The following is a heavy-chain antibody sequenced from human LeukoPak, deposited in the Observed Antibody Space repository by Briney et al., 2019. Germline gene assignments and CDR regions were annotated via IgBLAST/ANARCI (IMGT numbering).Heavy chain of an antibody. CDR2: ISSSSSYI. CDR3: ARDKYYYGSGSQRTDY. CDR1: GFTFSSYS. Sequence: GGSLRLSCAASGFTFSSYSMNWVRQAPGKGLEWVSSISSSSSYIYYADSVKGRFTISRDNAKNSLYLQMNSLRAEDTAVYYCARDKYYYGSGSQRTDYWGQGTLVTVSS. V-gene: IGHV3-21*01. J-gene: IGHJ4*02. D-gene: IGHD3-10*01.